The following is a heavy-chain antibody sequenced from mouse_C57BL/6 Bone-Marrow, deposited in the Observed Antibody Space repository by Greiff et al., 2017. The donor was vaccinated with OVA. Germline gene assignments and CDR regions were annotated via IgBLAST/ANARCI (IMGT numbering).Heavy chain of an antibody. CDR3: ARGGYYCGSGGDY. V-gene: IGHV1-55*01. J-gene: IGHJ2*01. D-gene: IGHD1-1*01. Sequence: VQLQQPGAELVKPGASVKMSCKASGYTFTSYWITWVKQRPGQGLEWIGDIYPGSGSTNYNEKFKSKATLTVDTSSSTAYMQISSLTSEDSAVYYCARGGYYCGSGGDYWGQGTTLTVSS. CDR1: GYTFTSYW. CDR2: IYPGSGST.